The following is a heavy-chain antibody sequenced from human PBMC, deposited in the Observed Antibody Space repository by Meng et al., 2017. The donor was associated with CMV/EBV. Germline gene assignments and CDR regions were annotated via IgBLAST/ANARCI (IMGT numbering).Heavy chain of an antibody. J-gene: IGHJ4*02. D-gene: IGHD4-11*01. V-gene: IGHV3-30-3*01. CDR3: ARFQGCGTKNSYSNYTTSDY. CDR1: GFTFSSYA. Sequence: GESLKISCAASGFTFSSYAMHWVRQAPGKGLEWVAVISYDGSNKYYADSVKGRFTISRDNSKNTLYLQMNSLRAEDTAVYYCARFQGCGTKNSYSNYTTSDYWGQGTLVTVSS. CDR2: ISYDGSNK.